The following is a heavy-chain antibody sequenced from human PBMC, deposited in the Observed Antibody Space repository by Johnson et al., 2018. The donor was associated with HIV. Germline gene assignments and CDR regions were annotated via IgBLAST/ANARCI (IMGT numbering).Heavy chain of an antibody. CDR2: ISGGST. D-gene: IGHD3-3*01. Sequence: QVQLVESGGGLVKPGGSLRLSCAVSGFTFSDYYMSWIRQAPGQGLEWVSYISGGSTYYADSRKGRFTISRDNSKNTLFLQMNGLRPEDTAVYYCARGQGFWAFDIWGQGTMVTVSS. V-gene: IGHV3-11*06. CDR3: ARGQGFWAFDI. CDR1: GFTFSDYY. J-gene: IGHJ3*02.